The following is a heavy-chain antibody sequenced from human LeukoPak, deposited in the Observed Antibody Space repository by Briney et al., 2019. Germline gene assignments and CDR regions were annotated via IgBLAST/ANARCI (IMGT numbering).Heavy chain of an antibody. CDR2: IYYSGTT. CDR3: ASPLGGFDN. D-gene: IGHD3-16*01. V-gene: IGHV4-39*01. J-gene: IGHJ4*02. Sequence: SETLSLTCTVSGGSISSRSYYWGWIRQPPGKGLEWIGSIYYSGTTYYNPSLKSRVTMSVDTSRNQFSLKLSSVTAADTAVYYCASPLGGFDNWGQGTLVTVSS. CDR1: GGSISSRSYY.